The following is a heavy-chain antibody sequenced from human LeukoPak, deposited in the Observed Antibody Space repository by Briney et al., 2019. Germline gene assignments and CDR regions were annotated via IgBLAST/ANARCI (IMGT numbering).Heavy chain of an antibody. CDR3: ARVTAVAGTDYFAY. D-gene: IGHD6-19*01. Sequence: ASVKVSCKASGYTFTSYGISWVRQAPGQGLNWMEWISAYNGNTNYAQKLQDRVTMTTDTSTRTAYMELRSLRSDDTAVYYCARVTAVAGTDYFAYWGQGTLVTVSS. CDR1: GYTFTSYG. V-gene: IGHV1-18*01. CDR2: ISAYNGNT. J-gene: IGHJ4*02.